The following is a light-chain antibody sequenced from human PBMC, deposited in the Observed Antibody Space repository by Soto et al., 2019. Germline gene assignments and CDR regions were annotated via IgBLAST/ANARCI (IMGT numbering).Light chain of an antibody. V-gene: IGKV1-5*01. CDR1: QSISDS. Sequence: DIQMTQSPSTLSASVGDRVTITCRASQSISDSLAWYQQKPGKAPSLLIYDASSLETGVPARFSGSASGTEFTLTISSLQSEDFAVYYCQQRSSWPLTSGGGTKVDIK. CDR3: QQRSSWPLT. CDR2: DAS. J-gene: IGKJ4*01.